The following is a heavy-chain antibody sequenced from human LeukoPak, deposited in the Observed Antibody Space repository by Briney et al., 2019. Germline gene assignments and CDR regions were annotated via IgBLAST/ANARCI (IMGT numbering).Heavy chain of an antibody. Sequence: PSETLSLTCGVYGGSFSGYYWSWIRQSPGKGLEWIGTIYHSGSTYYNPSLKSRVTISVDTSKNQFSLKLSSVTAADTAVYYCARVGGGTWGGYYYYYMDVWGKGTTVTVSS. CDR2: IYHSGST. D-gene: IGHD7-27*01. CDR3: ARVGGGTWGGYYYYYMDV. CDR1: GGSFSGYY. J-gene: IGHJ6*03. V-gene: IGHV4-34*01.